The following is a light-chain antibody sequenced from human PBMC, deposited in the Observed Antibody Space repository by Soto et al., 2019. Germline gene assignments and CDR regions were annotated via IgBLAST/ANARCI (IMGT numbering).Light chain of an antibody. V-gene: IGKV1-33*01. CDR2: DSS. J-gene: IGKJ3*01. Sequence: DIQMTQSPSSLSASVGDRVTITCQASQDINDYLNWYQQKPWKAPQLLIYDSSNLETGVPSRFSGSGSGTDFTLTISSLQPEDVATFYCQQYHTLFTFGPGTKVDIK. CDR3: QQYHTLFT. CDR1: QDINDY.